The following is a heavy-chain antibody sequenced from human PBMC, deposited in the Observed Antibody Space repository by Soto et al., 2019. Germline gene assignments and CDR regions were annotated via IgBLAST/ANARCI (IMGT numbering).Heavy chain of an antibody. CDR2: IRPDGGRT. CDR1: GFTFSTYW. Sequence: EVQLVESGGGLVQLGGSLRLSCAASGFTFSTYWMHWVRQAPGKGLVWVSRIRPDGGRTDYADSVKGRFTISRDNADDTLYLHMSSLRAADTAVYYCVSASYGDHEYFQNWGQGTLVTVSS. CDR3: VSASYGDHEYFQN. D-gene: IGHD4-17*01. V-gene: IGHV3-74*01. J-gene: IGHJ1*01.